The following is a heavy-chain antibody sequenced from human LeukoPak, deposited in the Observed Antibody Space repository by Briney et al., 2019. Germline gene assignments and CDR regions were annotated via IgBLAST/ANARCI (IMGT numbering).Heavy chain of an antibody. Sequence: RGGSLRLSCAASGFAFSSYAMHRVRQAPGKGLEWVAVISYDGSNKYYADSVKGRFTISRDNSKNTLYLQMNSLRAEDTAVYYCARENRQWERPFDYWGQGTLVTVSS. V-gene: IGHV3-30-3*01. D-gene: IGHD1-26*01. CDR2: ISYDGSNK. CDR3: ARENRQWERPFDY. CDR1: GFAFSSYA. J-gene: IGHJ4*02.